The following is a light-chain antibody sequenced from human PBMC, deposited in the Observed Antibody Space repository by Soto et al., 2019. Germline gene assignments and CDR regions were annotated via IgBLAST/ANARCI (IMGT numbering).Light chain of an antibody. CDR3: GSWDSSLSAYV. V-gene: IGLV1-51*01. Sequence: HCLLTQPPSLSAAPGQKVTISCSGSISNIGGNSVSWYQQLPVTAPKLLIYDDNKRPSGIPDRFSGSKSGTSATLGITGFQTGDEADYYCGSWDSSLSAYVFGTGTKVNVL. CDR2: DDN. J-gene: IGLJ1*01. CDR1: ISNIGGNS.